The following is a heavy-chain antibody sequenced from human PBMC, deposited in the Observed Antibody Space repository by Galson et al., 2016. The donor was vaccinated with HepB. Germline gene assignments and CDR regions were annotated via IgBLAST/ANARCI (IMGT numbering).Heavy chain of an antibody. CDR1: GFTFSTYA. CDR2: ISYDGNHQ. J-gene: IGHJ6*02. CDR3: AKDLGLGDPHFYGIDV. V-gene: IGHV3-30*18. Sequence: SLRLSCAASGFTFSTYAMHWVRQAPGKGLEWVAAISYDGNHQYYVDSVKGRFTISRDNSKNILYLQINNLRGEDPGENYCAKDLGLGDPHFYGIDVWGHGTTVIVSS. D-gene: IGHD3-3*02.